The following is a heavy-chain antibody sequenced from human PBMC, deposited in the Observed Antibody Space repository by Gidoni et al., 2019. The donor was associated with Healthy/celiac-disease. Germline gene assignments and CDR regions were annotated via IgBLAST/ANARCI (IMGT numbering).Heavy chain of an antibody. CDR1: GGTFSSYA. J-gene: IGHJ4*02. CDR3: ARDPHYGSGSYPKSD. CDR2: IIPIFGTA. V-gene: IGHV1-69*12. Sequence: QVQLVQSGAEVKKPGSSVKVSCKAAGGTFSSYAISWVRQAPGQGLEWMGGIIPIFGTANYAQKFQGRVTITADESTSTAYMELSSLRSEDTAVYYCARDPHYGSGSYPKSDWGQGTLVTVSS. D-gene: IGHD3-10*01.